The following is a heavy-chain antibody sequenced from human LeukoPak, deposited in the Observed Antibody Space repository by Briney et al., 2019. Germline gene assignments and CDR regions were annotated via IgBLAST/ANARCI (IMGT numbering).Heavy chain of an antibody. J-gene: IGHJ4*02. CDR1: GFTFSSNW. CDR3: AKGEVPAGRGYYFDY. V-gene: IGHV3-74*01. Sequence: GGSLRLSCAASGFTFSSNWMHWVRQAPGKGLVWVSRINEDGSTTNYADSVKGRSTIFRDNAKNTLYLQMNSLRAEDTAVYYCAKGEVPAGRGYYFDYWGQGTLVTVSS. D-gene: IGHD2-2*01. CDR2: INEDGSTT.